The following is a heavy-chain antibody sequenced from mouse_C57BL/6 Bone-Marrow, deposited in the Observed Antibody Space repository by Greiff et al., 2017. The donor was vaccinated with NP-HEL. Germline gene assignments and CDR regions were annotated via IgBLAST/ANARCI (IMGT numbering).Heavy chain of an antibody. CDR1: GYSITSGYY. CDR3: ARWDAFAY. CDR2: ISYDGSN. Sequence: EVQLQESGPGLVKPSQSLSLTCSVTGYSITSGYYWNWIRQFPGNKLEWMGYISYDGSNNYNPSLKNRISITRDTSKNQFFLKLNSVTTEDTATYYCARWDAFAYWGQGTLVTVSA. V-gene: IGHV3-6*01. J-gene: IGHJ3*01. D-gene: IGHD4-1*01.